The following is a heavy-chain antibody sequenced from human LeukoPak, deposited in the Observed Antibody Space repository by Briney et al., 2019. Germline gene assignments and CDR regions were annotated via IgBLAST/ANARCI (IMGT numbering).Heavy chain of an antibody. Sequence: GGSLRLSCAATGFTFSTYAMNWVRQAPGKGLEWVSTVSGSGDDRDYTYYADSVKGRFTVSRDNSKNTLYLQMSSLRAEDTAVYYCAKFATTPSPSDYWGQGTLVTVSS. J-gene: IGHJ4*02. V-gene: IGHV3-23*01. CDR2: VSGSGDDRDYT. CDR1: GFTFSTYA. D-gene: IGHD4-17*01. CDR3: AKFATTPSPSDY.